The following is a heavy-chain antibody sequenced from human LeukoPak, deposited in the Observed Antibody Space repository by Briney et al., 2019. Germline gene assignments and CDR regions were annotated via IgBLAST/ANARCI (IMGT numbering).Heavy chain of an antibody. J-gene: IGHJ5*02. Sequence: PGRSLRLSCAASGFTFDDYAMYWVRQAPGKGLEWVSGITWNSGIKDYADSVKGRFTISRDNAKNSLYLQMNSLRVEDTALYYCAKVRGYAYGYFDPWGQGTLVTVSS. D-gene: IGHD5-18*01. CDR1: GFTFDDYA. V-gene: IGHV3-9*01. CDR3: AKVRGYAYGYFDP. CDR2: ITWNSGIK.